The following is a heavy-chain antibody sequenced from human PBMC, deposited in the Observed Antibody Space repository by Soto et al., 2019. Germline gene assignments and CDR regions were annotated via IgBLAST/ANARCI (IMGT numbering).Heavy chain of an antibody. CDR2: IYYSGTT. V-gene: IGHV4-39*01. CDR3: AIQGGYFSRNSSYRSRFDL. D-gene: IGHD2-15*01. Sequence: PSETLSLTWTVSGGSNSTSCYHWAWIRQPTGKGLEWLGSIYYSGTTYYNPSLKSRVTISVYRSKNQFSLNLGLVTAADTARVYCAIQGGYFSRNSSYRSRFDLWVQGSPVTVSS. J-gene: IGHJ5*02. CDR1: GGSNSTSCYH.